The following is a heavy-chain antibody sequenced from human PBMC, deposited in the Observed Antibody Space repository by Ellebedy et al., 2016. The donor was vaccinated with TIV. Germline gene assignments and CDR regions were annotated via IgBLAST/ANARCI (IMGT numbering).Heavy chain of an antibody. Sequence: AASVKVSCKASGYTLTSYDVHWVRQAPGQGLEWMGWLNPNSGNTGSAQTFQGRVSITRNTSMNTAYLELSSLTSDDTAVYYCARSLRAFDVWGQGTRVTASS. J-gene: IGHJ3*01. CDR2: LNPNSGNT. D-gene: IGHD3-16*01. V-gene: IGHV1-8*01. CDR3: ARSLRAFDV. CDR1: GYTLTSYD.